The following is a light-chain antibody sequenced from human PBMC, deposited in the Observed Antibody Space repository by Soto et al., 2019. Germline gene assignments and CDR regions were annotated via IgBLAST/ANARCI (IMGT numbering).Light chain of an antibody. Sequence: EMVMTQSPATLSGSPGERGAVCLTASQSVISNLAWYQQKPGQAPRLLIYGASARATGIPARFSGSGSGTEFTLTISGLQSQDFATYYCQQYNNWPVTFGGGTKVDIK. V-gene: IGKV3-15*01. CDR2: GAS. CDR1: QSVISN. J-gene: IGKJ4*01. CDR3: QQYNNWPVT.